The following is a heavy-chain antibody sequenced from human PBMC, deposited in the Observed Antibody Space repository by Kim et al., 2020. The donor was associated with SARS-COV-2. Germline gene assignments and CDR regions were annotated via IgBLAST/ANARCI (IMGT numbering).Heavy chain of an antibody. CDR2: INPDGSTT. V-gene: IGHV3-74*01. CDR1: GFTFSNSW. D-gene: IGHD1-26*01. CDR3: TKADYSGSYY. Sequence: GGSLRRSCAASGFTFSNSWMHWVRQAPGKGLVWVSRINPDGSTTSYADSVKGRFTISRDNAKNTLFLQMNSLRAEDTAVYYCTKADYSGSYYWGQGTLVT. J-gene: IGHJ4*02.